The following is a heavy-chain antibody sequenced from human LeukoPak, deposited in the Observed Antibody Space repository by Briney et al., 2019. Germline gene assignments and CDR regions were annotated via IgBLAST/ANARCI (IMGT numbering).Heavy chain of an antibody. J-gene: IGHJ4*02. Sequence: ASVKVSCKASGYTFTSYYMHWVRQAPGQGLEWMGIINPSGGSTSYAQKFQGRVTMTRDMSTSTVYMELSSLRSEDTAAYYCARPRRQYSSSPGFDYWGQGTLVTVSS. D-gene: IGHD6-6*01. V-gene: IGHV1-46*01. CDR2: INPSGGST. CDR3: ARPRRQYSSSPGFDY. CDR1: GYTFTSYY.